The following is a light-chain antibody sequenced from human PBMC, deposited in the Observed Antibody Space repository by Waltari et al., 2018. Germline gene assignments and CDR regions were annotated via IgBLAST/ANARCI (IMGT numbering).Light chain of an antibody. J-gene: IGLJ1*01. CDR3: CSYASSSGYV. CDR1: SSDVGNYNV. V-gene: IGLV2-23*01. CDR2: EGN. Sequence: QSALTQPASVSGSPGQSITIPCTETSSDVGNYNVVSWYQHHPGKAPKLMIYEGNKRPAGVSARFSGSKSGNRASLTISGLQAEDEADYYCCSYASSSGYVFGTGTEVTVL.